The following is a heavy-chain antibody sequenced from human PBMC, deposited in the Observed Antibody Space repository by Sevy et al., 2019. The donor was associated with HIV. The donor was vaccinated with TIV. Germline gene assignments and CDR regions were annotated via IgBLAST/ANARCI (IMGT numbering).Heavy chain of an antibody. D-gene: IGHD3-3*01. CDR3: ARGANYDFRSGPGYNWFDP. J-gene: IGHJ5*02. CDR2: MNPNSGNT. V-gene: IGHV1-8*01. CDR1: GYTFTSYD. Sequence: ASVKVSCKASGYTFTSYDINWVRQATGQGLEWMGWMNPNSGNTGYAQKFQGRVTMTRNTSISTAYMELSSLRSEDTAVYYCARGANYDFRSGPGYNWFDPWGQGTLVTVSS.